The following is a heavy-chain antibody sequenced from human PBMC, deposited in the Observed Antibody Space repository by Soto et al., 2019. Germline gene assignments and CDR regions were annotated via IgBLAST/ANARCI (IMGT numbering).Heavy chain of an antibody. CDR2: IYDSWTT. CDR3: VRYRWMSPGNWFDY. CDR1: GGSIESHY. D-gene: IGHD2-2*01. Sequence: WGTLSITFTGFGGSIESHYWRWIRQGPGKGLEVIGHIYDSWTTNYNPSLGSRVTISVDTSRKSFSLKLSSVTAADTAVYFCVRYRWMSPGNWFDYWGPGTLVTVSS. J-gene: IGHJ5*01. V-gene: IGHV4-59*11.